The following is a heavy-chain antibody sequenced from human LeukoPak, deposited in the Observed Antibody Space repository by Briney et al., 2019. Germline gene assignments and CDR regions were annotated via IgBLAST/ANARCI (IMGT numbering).Heavy chain of an antibody. CDR3: ARESHKVWWLRLNYFDY. Sequence: QPGGSLRLSCAASGFTFSSYWMSWVRQAPGKGLEWVANIKQDGSEKYYVDSVKGRFTIFRDNAKNSLYLQMNSLRAEDTAVYYCARESHKVWWLRLNYFDYWGQGTLVTVSS. J-gene: IGHJ4*02. CDR1: GFTFSSYW. CDR2: IKQDGSEK. D-gene: IGHD5-12*01. V-gene: IGHV3-7*01.